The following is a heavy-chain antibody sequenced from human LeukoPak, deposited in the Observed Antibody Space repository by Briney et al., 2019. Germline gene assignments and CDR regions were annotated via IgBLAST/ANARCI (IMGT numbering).Heavy chain of an antibody. V-gene: IGHV3-30*19. CDR1: GFTFSDFG. CDR3: AKNHKAVTNSGVPSQGY. D-gene: IGHD3-3*01. Sequence: GGSLRLSCAASGFTFSDFGMHWVRQAPGKGLEWVAFIAYDGSKKYYAESVKGRFTISRDDSRNTLYLQTSGLKTEDTAVYYCAKNHKAVTNSGVPSQGYWGQGTLVTVSS. CDR2: IAYDGSKK. J-gene: IGHJ4*02.